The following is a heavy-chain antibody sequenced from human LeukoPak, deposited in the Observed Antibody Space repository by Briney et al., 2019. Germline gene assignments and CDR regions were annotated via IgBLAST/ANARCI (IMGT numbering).Heavy chain of an antibody. Sequence: ASVKVSCKXSGGTFSSYAISWVRQAPGQGLEWMGRIIPIFGTANYAQKFQGRVTITTDESTSTAYMELSSLRSEDTAVYYCATYWPVPYGDYEGYYYMDVWGKGTTVTVSS. CDR3: ATYWPVPYGDYEGYYYMDV. CDR1: GGTFSSYA. V-gene: IGHV1-69*05. J-gene: IGHJ6*03. CDR2: IIPIFGTA. D-gene: IGHD4-17*01.